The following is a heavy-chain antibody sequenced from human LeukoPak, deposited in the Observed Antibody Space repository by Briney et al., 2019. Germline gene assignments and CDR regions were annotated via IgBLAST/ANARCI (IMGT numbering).Heavy chain of an antibody. V-gene: IGHV3-30*04. CDR1: GFTFSTYA. Sequence: GGSLRLSCAASGFTFSTYAMYWVRQAPGKRLEWVAVVASDGTNDFYAESVNGRFTISRDNSRNTLYLQMTSLRGDDTALYYCARDPISPAYCYHYMDVWGKGTTVIVSS. J-gene: IGHJ6*03. CDR3: ARDPISPAYCYHYMDV. CDR2: VASDGTND.